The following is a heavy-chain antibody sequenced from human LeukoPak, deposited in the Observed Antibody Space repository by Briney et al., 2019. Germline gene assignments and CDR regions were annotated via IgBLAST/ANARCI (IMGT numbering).Heavy chain of an antibody. CDR1: GGSISSYY. D-gene: IGHD6-13*01. J-gene: IGHJ6*02. CDR2: IYYSGST. CDR3: ARDVGGIAAAGMDV. V-gene: IGHV4-59*01. Sequence: SETLSLTCTVSGGSISSYYWSWIRQPPGKGLGWIGYIYYSGSTNYNPSLKSRVTISVDTSKNQFSLKLSPVTAADTAVYYCARDVGGIAAAGMDVWGQGTTVTVSS.